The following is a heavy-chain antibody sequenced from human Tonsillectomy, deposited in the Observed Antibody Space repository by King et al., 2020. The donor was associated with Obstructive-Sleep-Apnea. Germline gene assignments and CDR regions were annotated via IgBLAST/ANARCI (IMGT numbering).Heavy chain of an antibody. D-gene: IGHD4-17*01. V-gene: IGHV4-31*03. CDR3: ARNRRLRDPPTYYYGMDV. Sequence: VQLQESGPGLVKTSQTLSLTCTVSGGSISSGGDYWSWIRQHPGKGLEWIGYIDYSGTTYYNPSLKSRITISVDTSKNQFSLKLSSVTAADTAVYYCARNRRLRDPPTYYYGMDVWGQGTTVTVSS. CDR2: IDYSGTT. J-gene: IGHJ6*02. CDR1: GGSISSGGDY.